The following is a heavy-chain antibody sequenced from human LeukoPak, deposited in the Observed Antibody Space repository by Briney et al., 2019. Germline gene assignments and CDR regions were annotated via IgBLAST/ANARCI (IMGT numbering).Heavy chain of an antibody. J-gene: IGHJ6*03. CDR2: IYTSGST. CDR1: GGSISSYY. CDR3: ARGRSRYDYGDYEYYYYYYMDV. V-gene: IGHV4-4*07. D-gene: IGHD4-17*01. Sequence: KPSETLSLTCTVSGGSISSYYWSWIRQPAGKGLEWIGRIYTSGSTNYNPSLKSRVTMSVDTSKNQFSLKLSSVTAADTAVYYCARGRSRYDYGDYEYYYYYYMDVWGKGTTVTISS.